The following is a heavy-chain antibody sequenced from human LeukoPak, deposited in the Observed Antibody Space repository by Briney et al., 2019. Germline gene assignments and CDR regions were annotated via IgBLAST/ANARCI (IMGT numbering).Heavy chain of an antibody. CDR2: ISGSDYST. CDR3: AKDASGYRPKYYFDY. CDR1: GFTFSSYA. V-gene: IGHV3-23*01. D-gene: IGHD3-22*01. Sequence: GGSLRLSCAASGFTFSSYAMTWVRQAPGKGLEWVSAISGSDYSTYYADSVKGRFTISRDNSKNTLYLQMNSLRAEDTAVYYCAKDASGYRPKYYFDYWGQGTLVTVSS. J-gene: IGHJ4*02.